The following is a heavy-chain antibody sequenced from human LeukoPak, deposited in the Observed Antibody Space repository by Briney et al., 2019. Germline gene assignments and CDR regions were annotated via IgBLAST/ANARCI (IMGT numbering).Heavy chain of an antibody. V-gene: IGHV3-21*04. D-gene: IGHD3-10*01. J-gene: IGHJ4*02. CDR2: ISSSSSYI. Sequence: GGSLRLSCAASGFTFSSYAMNWVRQAPGKGLEWVSSISSSSSYIYYADSVKGRFTISRDNAKNSLYLQMNSLRAEDTALYYCAKEALLWFGDPRAFDYWGQGTLVTVSS. CDR1: GFTFSSYA. CDR3: AKEALLWFGDPRAFDY.